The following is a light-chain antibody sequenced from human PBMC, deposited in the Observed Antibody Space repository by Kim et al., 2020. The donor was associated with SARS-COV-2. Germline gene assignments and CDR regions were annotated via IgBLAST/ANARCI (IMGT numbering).Light chain of an antibody. V-gene: IGKV3-11*01. CDR3: HQRSNWPTIT. Sequence: SYLAWYQQKPGQAPRLLIYDASIRATGVPARFSGSGSGPDFTLTISSLEPEDFALYYCHQRSNWPTITFGQGTRLEIK. J-gene: IGKJ5*01. CDR1: SY. CDR2: DAS.